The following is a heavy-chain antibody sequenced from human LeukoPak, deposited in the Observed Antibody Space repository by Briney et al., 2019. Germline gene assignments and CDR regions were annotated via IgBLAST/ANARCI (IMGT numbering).Heavy chain of an antibody. V-gene: IGHV3-30*03. CDR1: GFTFSSYG. CDR2: ISYDGSNK. Sequence: GGSLRLSCAASGFTFSSYGMHWVRQAPGKGLEWVAVISYDGSNKYYADSVKGRFTISRDNSKNTLYLQMDSLRAEDTAVYYCTTGGPWSYDILTGLDAFDIWGQGTMVTVSS. J-gene: IGHJ3*02. CDR3: TTGGPWSYDILTGLDAFDI. D-gene: IGHD3-9*01.